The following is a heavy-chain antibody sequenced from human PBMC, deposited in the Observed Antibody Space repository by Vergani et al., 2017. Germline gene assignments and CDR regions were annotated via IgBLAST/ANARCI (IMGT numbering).Heavy chain of an antibody. V-gene: IGHV1-69*08. CDR2: IIPILGIA. Sequence: QVQLVQSGAEVKKPGSSVKVSCKASGGTFSSYTISWVRQAPGQGLEWMGRIIPILGIANYAQKFQGRVTITADKSTSTAYMELSSLRSEDTAVYYCAGDWDYSSSYGTYWGQGTLVTVSS. D-gene: IGHD6-13*01. CDR1: GGTFSSYT. CDR3: AGDWDYSSSYGTY. J-gene: IGHJ4*02.